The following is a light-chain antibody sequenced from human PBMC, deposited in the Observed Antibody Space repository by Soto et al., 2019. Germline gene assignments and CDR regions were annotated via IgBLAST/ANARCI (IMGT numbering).Light chain of an antibody. CDR1: QSVSNNY. CDR3: QQRSNWPPPIT. V-gene: IGKV3-11*01. J-gene: IGKJ5*01. Sequence: EIVLTQSPCTLSLSPGERATLSCRASQSVSNNYLAWYQQKPGQAPRLLIYDASNRATGIPARFSGSGSGTDFTLTISSLEPEDFAVYYCQQRSNWPPPITFGQGTRLEIK. CDR2: DAS.